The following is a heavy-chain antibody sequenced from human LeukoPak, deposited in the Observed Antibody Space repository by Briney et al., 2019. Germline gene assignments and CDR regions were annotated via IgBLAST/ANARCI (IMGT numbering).Heavy chain of an antibody. CDR2: ISGSGGST. V-gene: IGHV3-23*01. Sequence: GGSLRLSCAASGFTFSSYAMSWVRQAPGKGLEWVSAISGSGGSTYYADSVKGRFTISRDNSKNTLYLQMNSLRAEDTAVYYCAKDYCSSTSCYIEDYWGQGTLVTVSS. CDR3: AKDYCSSTSCYIEDY. J-gene: IGHJ4*02. CDR1: GFTFSSYA. D-gene: IGHD2-2*02.